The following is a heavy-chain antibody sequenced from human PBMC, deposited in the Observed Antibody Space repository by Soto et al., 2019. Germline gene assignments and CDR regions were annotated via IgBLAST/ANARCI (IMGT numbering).Heavy chain of an antibody. V-gene: IGHV3-64*01. CDR1: GFTFRSYN. J-gene: IGHJ4*02. CDR2: ISGDGVGT. D-gene: IGHD1-26*01. CDR3: AKGSYRPHDY. Sequence: PGGSLRLSCAASGFTFRSYNMHWVRQAPGKGLEYVSAISGDGVGTFYANSVKGRFTISRDNSKNTLYLQMNSLRAEDTAVYYCAKGSYRPHDYWGQGTLVTVSS.